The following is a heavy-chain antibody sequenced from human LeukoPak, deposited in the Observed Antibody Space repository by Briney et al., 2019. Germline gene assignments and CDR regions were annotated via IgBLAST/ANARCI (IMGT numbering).Heavy chain of an antibody. CDR2: IYYSGST. CDR1: GDSISSSSYY. J-gene: IGHJ2*01. Sequence: SETLSLTCTVSGDSISSSSYYWGWIRQPPGKGLEWIGSIYYSGSTYYNPSLKSRVTISVDTSKNQFSLKLSSVTAADTAVYYCARVIGGYGDYDWYFDLWGRGTLVTVSS. V-gene: IGHV4-39*07. D-gene: IGHD4-17*01. CDR3: ARVIGGYGDYDWYFDL.